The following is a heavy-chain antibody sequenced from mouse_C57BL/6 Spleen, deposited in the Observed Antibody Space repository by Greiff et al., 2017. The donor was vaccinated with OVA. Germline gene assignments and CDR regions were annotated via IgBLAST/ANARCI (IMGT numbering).Heavy chain of an antibody. D-gene: IGHD2-1*01. CDR1: GFTFSDYG. V-gene: IGHV5-17*01. CDR3: AKKGYYGNGGAMDY. CDR2: ISSGSSTI. Sequence: EVKLMESGGGLVKPGGSLKLSCAASGFTFSDYGMHWVRQAPEKGLEWVAYISSGSSTIYYAETVKGRFTISRDIAKNTLFLQMTSLRSEDTAMYYCAKKGYYGNGGAMDYWGQGTSVTVSS. J-gene: IGHJ4*01.